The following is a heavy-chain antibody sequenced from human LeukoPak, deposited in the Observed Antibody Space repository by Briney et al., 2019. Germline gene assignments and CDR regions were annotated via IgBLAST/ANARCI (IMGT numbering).Heavy chain of an antibody. V-gene: IGHV4-39*01. D-gene: IGHD2-2*01. CDR2: IYYSGST. CDR3: ARLTDCSSTSCYCYYGMDV. Sequence: SETLSLTCTVSGGSISSSSYYWGWIRQPPGKGLEWIGSIYYSGSTYYNPSLKSRVTISVDTSKNQFSLKLSSVTAADTAVYYCARLTDCSSTSCYCYYGMDVWGQGTTVTVSS. CDR1: GGSISSSSYY. J-gene: IGHJ6*02.